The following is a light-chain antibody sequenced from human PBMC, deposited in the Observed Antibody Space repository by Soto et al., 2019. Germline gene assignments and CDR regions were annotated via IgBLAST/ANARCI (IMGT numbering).Light chain of an antibody. V-gene: IGKV2-28*01. Sequence: DIVMTQSPLSLPVTPGEPASISCRSSQSLLHSNGYTYLDWYLQKPGQSPQLLIYLGSNRASGVPDRFSGSGSGTDFTLTISRVEAEDVGVYYCIQALQTPLTFGGGTKVEIK. CDR3: IQALQTPLT. CDR2: LGS. CDR1: QSLLHSNGYTY. J-gene: IGKJ4*01.